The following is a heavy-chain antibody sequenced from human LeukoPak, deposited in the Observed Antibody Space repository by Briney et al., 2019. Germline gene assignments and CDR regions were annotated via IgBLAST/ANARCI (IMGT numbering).Heavy chain of an antibody. Sequence: SETLSLTCTVSGGSIGANYWNWIRQPPGKGLEWLGYIYYTGSTSCNPPLKSRVTMSGDTSKNLFSLKLAYVTAAGTAVDYCASSRGVVAAHYIRLQGTMVTVSS. CDR1: GGSIGANY. D-gene: IGHD2-15*01. V-gene: IGHV4-59*12. CDR3: ASSRGVVAAHYI. CDR2: IYYTGST. J-gene: IGHJ3*02.